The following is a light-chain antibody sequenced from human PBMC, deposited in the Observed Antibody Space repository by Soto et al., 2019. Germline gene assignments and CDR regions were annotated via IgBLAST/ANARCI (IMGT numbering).Light chain of an antibody. V-gene: IGKV3-15*01. CDR2: GVS. CDR3: QQYNNWPRT. Sequence: EVAMAQTPVTLSVSPGERATLSCRASQLFSSNLAWYQHKPGQAPRLLIYGVSTRDTGVPDRFSGSASGTEFTLTISSLQSEDFAVYYCQQYNNWPRTFGQGTRLEN. CDR1: QLFSSN. J-gene: IGKJ5*01.